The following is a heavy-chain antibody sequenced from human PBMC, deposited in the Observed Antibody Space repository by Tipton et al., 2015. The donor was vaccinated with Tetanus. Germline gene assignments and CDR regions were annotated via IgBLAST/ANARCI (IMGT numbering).Heavy chain of an antibody. J-gene: IGHJ4*02. CDR2: IYSSGST. CDR3: ARDQARGARGWNYFDY. Sequence: TLSLTCTVSGGSISSGGYYWSWIRQRPGKGPEWIGDIYSSGSTYSNPSLKGRVTISIDTSKNQFSLRLNSVTAADTAVYYCARDQARGARGWNYFDYWGLGTLVTVSS. V-gene: IGHV4-31*03. CDR1: GGSISSGGYY. D-gene: IGHD1-26*01.